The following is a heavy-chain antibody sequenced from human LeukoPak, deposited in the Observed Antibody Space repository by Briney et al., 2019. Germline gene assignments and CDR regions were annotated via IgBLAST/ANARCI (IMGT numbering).Heavy chain of an antibody. CDR3: ARDGYQPLDVTYFQH. D-gene: IGHD2-2*01. CDR1: GYTFTSYG. CDR2: FSAYNCKT. V-gene: IGHV1-18*01. J-gene: IGHJ1*01. Sequence: GASVTVSSKASGYTFTSYGISWVRQAPGQGREWMGWFSAYNCKTNYAQKLQGTVTMTTNTSTRTAYRELRSLKSADTAVYYCARDGYQPLDVTYFQHWRRGTVVSVSS.